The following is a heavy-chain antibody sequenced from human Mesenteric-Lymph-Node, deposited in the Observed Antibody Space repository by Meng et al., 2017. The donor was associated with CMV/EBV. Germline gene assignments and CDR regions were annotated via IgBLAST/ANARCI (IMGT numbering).Heavy chain of an antibody. Sequence: GESLKISCAASGFTFSSYAMSWVRQAPGKGLEWVSAISGSGGSTYYADSVKGRFTISRDNAKNSLYLQMNSLRAEDTAVYYCARSLGSSWGQGTLVTVSS. CDR1: GFTFSSYA. D-gene: IGHD2-15*01. CDR2: ISGSGGST. CDR3: ARSLGSS. J-gene: IGHJ4*02. V-gene: IGHV3-23*01.